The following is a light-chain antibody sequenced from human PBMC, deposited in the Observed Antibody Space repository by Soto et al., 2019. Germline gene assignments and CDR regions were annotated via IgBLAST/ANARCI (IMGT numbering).Light chain of an antibody. Sequence: QSVLTQPASVSGSPGQSITISCTGTSSDVGGYNYVSWYQQHPGKAPKLMIYDVSNRPSGVSNRFSGSKSGNTASLTISGLQAGDEADYYCSSYTSSSTLSLGTGTKLTVL. V-gene: IGLV2-14*01. CDR1: SSDVGGYNY. CDR2: DVS. CDR3: SSYTSSSTLS. J-gene: IGLJ1*01.